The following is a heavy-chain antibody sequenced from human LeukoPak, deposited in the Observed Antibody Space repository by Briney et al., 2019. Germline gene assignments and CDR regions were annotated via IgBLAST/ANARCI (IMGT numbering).Heavy chain of an antibody. CDR1: GGSISSGGYY. CDR3: ARGLHPGFGESMEFDY. CDR2: IYYSGST. V-gene: IGHV4-31*03. Sequence: SQTLSLTCTVSGGSISSGGYYWSWIRQHPGKGLEWIGYIYYSGSTYYNPSLKSRVTISVDTSKNQFSLKLSSVTAADTAVYYCARGLHPGFGESMEFDYWGQGTLVTVSS. J-gene: IGHJ4*02. D-gene: IGHD3-10*01.